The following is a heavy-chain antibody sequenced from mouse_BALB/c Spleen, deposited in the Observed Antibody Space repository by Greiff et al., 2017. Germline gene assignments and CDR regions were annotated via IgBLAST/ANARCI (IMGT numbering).Heavy chain of an antibody. CDR2: VNPYNGGT. V-gene: IGHV1-19*01. Sequence: DVKLQESGPELVKPGASVKMSCKASGYTFTDYYMDWVKQSHGESFEWIGRVNPYNGGTSYNQKFKGKATLTVDKSSSTAYMELNSLTSEDSAVYYCASGTWFAYWGQGTLVTVSA. CDR1: GYTFTDYY. D-gene: IGHD4-1*01. J-gene: IGHJ3*01. CDR3: ASGTWFAY.